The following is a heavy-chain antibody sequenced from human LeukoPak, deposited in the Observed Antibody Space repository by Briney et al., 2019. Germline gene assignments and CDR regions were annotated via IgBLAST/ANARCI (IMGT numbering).Heavy chain of an antibody. CDR1: GFTFSSYG. J-gene: IGHJ4*02. CDR2: ISGSGGST. CDR3: ARPSSGYSIDY. D-gene: IGHD3-22*01. Sequence: GGSLRLSCAASGFTFSSYGMSWVRQAPGKGLEWVSAISGSGGSTYYADSVKGRFTISRDNSKNTLYLQMNSLRAEDTAVYYCARPSSGYSIDYWGQGTLVTVSS. V-gene: IGHV3-23*01.